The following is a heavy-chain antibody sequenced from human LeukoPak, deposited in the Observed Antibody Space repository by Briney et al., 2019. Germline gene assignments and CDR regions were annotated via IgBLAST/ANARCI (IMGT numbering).Heavy chain of an antibody. CDR1: GFTFDDYG. J-gene: IGHJ4*02. D-gene: IGHD3-10*01. CDR2: INWNSGST. V-gene: IGHV3-20*04. CDR3: ARDKDGSGSYYMSGFDY. Sequence: GGSLRLSCAASGFTFDDYGMSWVRHAPGKGLEWVSGINWNSGSTGYADSVKGRFTISRDNAKNSLYLQMNSLRAEDTALYYCARDKDGSGSYYMSGFDYWGQGTLVTVSS.